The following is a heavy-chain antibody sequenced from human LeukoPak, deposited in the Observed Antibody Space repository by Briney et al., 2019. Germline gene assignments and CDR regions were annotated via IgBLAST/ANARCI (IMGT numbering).Heavy chain of an antibody. CDR1: GSPFTDYS. CDR2: TNPDSGDT. D-gene: IGHD3-16*01. J-gene: IGHJ5*01. V-gene: IGHV1-2*02. Sequence: GASVKVSFKASGSPFTDYSIHWGRPAPGQGVEWMGWTNPDSGDTKSAGKFQGRVSMTRDTSITTAYMELSSLTSDDTAVYYCAKDASMFIPLWCDSWGQGTLVTVSS. CDR3: AKDASMFIPLWCDS.